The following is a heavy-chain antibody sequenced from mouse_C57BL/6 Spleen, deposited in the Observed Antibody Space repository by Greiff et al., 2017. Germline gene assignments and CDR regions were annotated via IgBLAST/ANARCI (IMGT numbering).Heavy chain of an antibody. D-gene: IGHD1-1*01. J-gene: IGHJ4*01. Sequence: VQLQQPGAELVKPGASVKMSCKASGYTFTSYWITWVKQRPGQGLEWIGDIYPGSGSTNYNEKFKSKATLTVDTSSSTAYMQLSSLTSEDSAVYYCARGDYCGSSYLYAMDYWGQGTSVTVSS. CDR3: ARGDYCGSSYLYAMDY. CDR2: IYPGSGST. CDR1: GYTFTSYW. V-gene: IGHV1-55*01.